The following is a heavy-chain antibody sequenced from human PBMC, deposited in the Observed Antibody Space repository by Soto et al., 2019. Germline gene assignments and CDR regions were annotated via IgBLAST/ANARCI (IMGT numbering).Heavy chain of an antibody. CDR2: INPIVGST. V-gene: IGHV1-46*01. CDR1: GYTLTSYY. CDR3: AIEWRGNQDY. J-gene: IGHJ4*02. D-gene: IGHD1-26*01. Sequence: QVQLVQSGAELKKPGASVKASCRASGYTLTSYYMHWVRQAPGQGLEWMGIINPIVGSTTYAQKFQGRLTMTRDTSKSTVYMEQSSLRSEDRALYYRAIEWRGNQDYWGKGTLVTVSS.